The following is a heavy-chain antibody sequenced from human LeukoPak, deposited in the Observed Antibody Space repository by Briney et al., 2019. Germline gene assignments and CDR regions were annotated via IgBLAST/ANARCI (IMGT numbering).Heavy chain of an antibody. D-gene: IGHD4-17*01. Sequence: SETLSLTCTVSGGSISSSSYYWGWIRQPPGKGLEWIGSIYYSGSTYYNPSLKSRVTISVDTSKNQFSLKLSSVTAADTAVYFCAGDYGDYYFDYWGQGTLVTVSS. CDR3: AGDYGDYYFDY. V-gene: IGHV4-39*07. J-gene: IGHJ4*02. CDR2: IYYSGST. CDR1: GGSISSSSYY.